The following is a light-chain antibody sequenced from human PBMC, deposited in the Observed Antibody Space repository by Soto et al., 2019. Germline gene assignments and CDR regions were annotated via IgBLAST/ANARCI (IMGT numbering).Light chain of an antibody. CDR1: IGINCDTYR. V-gene: IGLV5-45*01. J-gene: IGLJ1*01. CDR3: MIWHNSAYV. CDR2: YKSDSDN. Sequence: QPVLTQLASLSASPGASSSLTCTLRIGINCDTYRIYWYQQKPGSPPQYLLNYKSDSDNQRGSGVPSRFYGSKDASDNAGILLISGLQSEDEADYYCMIWHNSAYVFGAGTKVTVL.